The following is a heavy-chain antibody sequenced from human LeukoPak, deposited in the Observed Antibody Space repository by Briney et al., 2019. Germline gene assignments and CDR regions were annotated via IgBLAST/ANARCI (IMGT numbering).Heavy chain of an antibody. J-gene: IGHJ4*02. V-gene: IGHV3-30*02. CDR3: AKDLLIQDY. Sequence: DSRKGRFSISRDNSKNTLYLQMNSLRAEDTAVYYCAKDLLIQDYWGQGTLVTVSS.